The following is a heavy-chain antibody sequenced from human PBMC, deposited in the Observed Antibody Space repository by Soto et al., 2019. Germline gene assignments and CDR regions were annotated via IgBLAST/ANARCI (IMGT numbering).Heavy chain of an antibody. Sequence: QVQLVQSGAEVKKPGASVKVSCKASGYTFTGYYMHWVRQAPGQGLEWMGWINPNSGGTNYAQKFRGRGTMTRDTSISTAYMERSRLRADDTAGYYCARGTIAAAGNFDYWGQGTLVTVSS. CDR3: ARGTIAAAGNFDY. D-gene: IGHD6-13*01. CDR1: GYTFTGYY. CDR2: INPNSGGT. J-gene: IGHJ4*02. V-gene: IGHV1-2*02.